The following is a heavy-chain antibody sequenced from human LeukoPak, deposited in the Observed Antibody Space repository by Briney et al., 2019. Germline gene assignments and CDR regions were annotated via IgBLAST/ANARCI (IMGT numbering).Heavy chain of an antibody. J-gene: IGHJ3*02. D-gene: IGHD5-18*01. CDR1: GYTFTNYA. CDR2: INAGNGNT. CDR3: ARDLLTLYSYGSYDAFDI. Sequence: ASVKVSCKASGYTFTNYAMHWVRQAPGQRLEWMRWINAGNGNTKYSQKFQGRVTITRDTSANTAYMELSSLRSEDTAVYYCARDLLTLYSYGSYDAFDIWGQGTMVTVSS. V-gene: IGHV1-3*01.